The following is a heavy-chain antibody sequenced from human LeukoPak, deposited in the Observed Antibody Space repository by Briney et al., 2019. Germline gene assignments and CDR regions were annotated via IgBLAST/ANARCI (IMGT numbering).Heavy chain of an antibody. J-gene: IGHJ3*02. CDR2: IRGGGASI. V-gene: IGHV3-48*04. Sequence: GGSLRLSCAASGFTFSTYSMNWVRQAPGKGLQWISYIRGGGASISYADSVKGRFTISRDSAEKSLYLQMNSLRAEDTAIYYCAKDQYYYDSSGSDAFDIWGQGTMVTVSS. CDR1: GFTFSTYS. D-gene: IGHD3-22*01. CDR3: AKDQYYYDSSGSDAFDI.